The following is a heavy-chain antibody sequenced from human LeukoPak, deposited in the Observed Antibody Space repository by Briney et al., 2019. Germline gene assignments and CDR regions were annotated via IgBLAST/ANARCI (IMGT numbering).Heavy chain of an antibody. Sequence: SVKVSCKASGGTLSSYAISWVRQAPGQGLEWMGRIIPILGIANYAQKFQGRVTITADKSTSTAYMELSSLRSEDTAVYYCARDGESYWGHYWGQGTLVTVSS. CDR2: IIPILGIA. CDR3: ARDGESYWGHY. CDR1: GGTLSSYA. V-gene: IGHV1-69*04. D-gene: IGHD1-26*01. J-gene: IGHJ4*02.